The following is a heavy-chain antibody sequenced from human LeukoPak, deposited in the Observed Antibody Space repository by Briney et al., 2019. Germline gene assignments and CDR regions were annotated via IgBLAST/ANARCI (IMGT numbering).Heavy chain of an antibody. CDR1: GFTLSSYW. CDR2: IKQDGSEK. Sequence: GGSLRLSCAASGFTLSSYWMSWVRQAPGKGLEWVANIKQDGSEKYYVDSVKGRFTISRDNAKNSLYLQMNSLRAEDTAVYYCARISNAYFDYWGQGTLVTVSS. D-gene: IGHD2/OR15-2a*01. CDR3: ARISNAYFDY. V-gene: IGHV3-7*03. J-gene: IGHJ4*02.